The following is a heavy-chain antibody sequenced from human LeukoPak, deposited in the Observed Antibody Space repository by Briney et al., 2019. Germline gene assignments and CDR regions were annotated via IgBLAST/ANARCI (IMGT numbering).Heavy chain of an antibody. Sequence: GGSLRFSCAASGLTFSSYAMHWVRKAPGKGLKWVAVISYDGSNKYYADSVKGRFTISRDNSKNTLYLQMNSLRAEDTVVYYCARDPGQQLVLDYWGQGTLVTVSS. CDR1: GLTFSSYA. V-gene: IGHV3-30-3*01. CDR2: ISYDGSNK. J-gene: IGHJ4*02. CDR3: ARDPGQQLVLDY. D-gene: IGHD6-13*01.